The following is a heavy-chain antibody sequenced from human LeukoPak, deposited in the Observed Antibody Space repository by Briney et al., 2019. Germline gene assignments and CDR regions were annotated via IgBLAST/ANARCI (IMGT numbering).Heavy chain of an antibody. J-gene: IGHJ4*02. CDR2: IYYSGST. V-gene: IGHV4-39*01. CDR1: GGSISSSSYY. CDR3: AEARFGELSGFDY. D-gene: IGHD3-10*01. Sequence: SETLSLTCTVSGGSISSSSYYWGWIRQPPGKGLEWIGSIYYSGSTYYNPSLKSRVTISVDTSKNQFSLKLSSVTAADTAVYYCAEARFGELSGFDYWGQGTLVTVSS.